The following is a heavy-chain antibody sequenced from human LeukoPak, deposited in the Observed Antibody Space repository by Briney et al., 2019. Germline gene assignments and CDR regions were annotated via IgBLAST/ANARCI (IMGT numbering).Heavy chain of an antibody. CDR2: ISYDESNI. CDR3: ARGGSYDYWTGYRTDY. D-gene: IGHD3-3*01. Sequence: TGGSLRLSCAASNFAFSSYSMHWVRQAPGKGLEWVAVISYDESNIYYAASVKGRFSISRDNSKNTLFLQMNSLRAEDTAVYFCARGGSYDYWTGYRTDYRGQGTLVTVSS. CDR1: NFAFSSYS. V-gene: IGHV3-30*04. J-gene: IGHJ4*02.